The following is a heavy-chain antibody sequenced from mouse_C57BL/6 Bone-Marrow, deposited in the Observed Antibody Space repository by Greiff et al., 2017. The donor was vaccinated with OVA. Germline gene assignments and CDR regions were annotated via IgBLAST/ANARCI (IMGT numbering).Heavy chain of an antibody. CDR2: ISDGGSYT. D-gene: IGHD2-3*01. J-gene: IGHJ4*01. Sequence: EVQLVESGGGLVKPGGSLKLSCAASGFTFSSYAMSWVRQTPEKRLEWVATISDGGSYTYYPDNVKGRCTISRDNAKNNLYLQMSHLKSEDTAMYYCARDQEGDGFYGCYAMDYWGQGTSVTVSS. CDR3: ARDQEGDGFYGCYAMDY. CDR1: GFTFSSYA. V-gene: IGHV5-4*01.